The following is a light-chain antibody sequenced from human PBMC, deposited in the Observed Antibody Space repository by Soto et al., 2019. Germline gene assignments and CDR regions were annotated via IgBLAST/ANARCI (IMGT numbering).Light chain of an antibody. CDR2: ESS. J-gene: IGKJ1*01. Sequence: EIVLTQSPATLSSSPGERATRSCRASQTVFSRLAWYQHKPGQAPRLLIYESSKRATGLPARFSGSGFGTDFTLTISSLEPEDFAVYYCHQRRSWPRTFGQGTKVDIK. CDR3: HQRRSWPRT. V-gene: IGKV3-11*01. CDR1: QTVFSR.